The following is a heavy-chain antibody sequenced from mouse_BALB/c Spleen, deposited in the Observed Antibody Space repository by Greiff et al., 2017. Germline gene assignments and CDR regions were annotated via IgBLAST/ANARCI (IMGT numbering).Heavy chain of an antibody. CDR1: GYTFTSYW. D-gene: IGHD3-3*01. J-gene: IGHJ1*01. V-gene: IGHV1-87*01. Sequence: VQLQESGAELARPGASVKLSCKASGYTFTSYWMQWVKQRPGQGLEWIGAIYPGDGDTRYTQKFKGKATLTADKSSSTAYMQLSSLASEDSAVNYCARGDGAWYFDVWGAGTTVTVSS. CDR2: IYPGDGDT. CDR3: ARGDGAWYFDV.